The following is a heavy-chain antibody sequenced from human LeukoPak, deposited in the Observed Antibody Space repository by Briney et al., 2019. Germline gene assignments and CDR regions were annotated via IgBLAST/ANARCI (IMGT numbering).Heavy chain of an antibody. V-gene: IGHV1-18*01. CDR1: GYMFTFYG. J-gene: IGHJ5*02. CDR3: AKTREHDLDDL. Sequence: ASVTVSCTASGYMFTFYGITWVRQAPGQGLEGGGWISLHNGQTLYAHEVQGRVIMTTDASTTTAYLELKSLRSDDTAVYYCAKTREHDLDDLWGQGTLVTVSS. D-gene: IGHD1-26*01. CDR2: ISLHNGQT.